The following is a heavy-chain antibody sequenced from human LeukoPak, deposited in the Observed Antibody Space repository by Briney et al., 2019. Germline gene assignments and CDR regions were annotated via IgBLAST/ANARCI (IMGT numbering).Heavy chain of an antibody. V-gene: IGHV4-30-4*01. CDR3: ASSLRRGFSYGQFDY. J-gene: IGHJ4*02. D-gene: IGHD5-18*01. Sequence: SETLSLTCTVSGGSISSGDYYWSWIRQPPGKGLEWIGYIYYSGSTYYNPSHKSRVTISVDTSKNQFSLKLSSVTAADTAVYYCASSLRRGFSYGQFDYWGQGTLVTVSS. CDR1: GGSISSGDYY. CDR2: IYYSGST.